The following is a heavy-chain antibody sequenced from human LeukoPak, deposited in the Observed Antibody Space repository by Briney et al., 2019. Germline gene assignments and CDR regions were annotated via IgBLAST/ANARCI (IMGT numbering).Heavy chain of an antibody. Sequence: GRSLRLSCAASGFTFDDYAMHWVRQAPGKGLECVSGISWNSGTIVYADSVKGRFTISRGNAKTSMYLQMNSLRAEDMALYYCAKDNGDYGFDYWGQGTLVTVSS. J-gene: IGHJ4*02. D-gene: IGHD4-17*01. V-gene: IGHV3-9*03. CDR3: AKDNGDYGFDY. CDR2: ISWNSGTI. CDR1: GFTFDDYA.